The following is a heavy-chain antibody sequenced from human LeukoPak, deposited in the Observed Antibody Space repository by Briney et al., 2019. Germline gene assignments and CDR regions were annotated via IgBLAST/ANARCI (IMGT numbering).Heavy chain of an antibody. V-gene: IGHV3-23*01. J-gene: IGHJ4*02. Sequence: PGGSLRLSCAASGFSFNNFAMSWVRQAPGKGLGWVSAISGSGSTIFYADSVKGRFTVSRDNSENTLFLQMNSLGAEDTALYYCAKATMDTTYFDSWGQGTLVTVSS. CDR2: ISGSGSTI. CDR1: GFSFNNFA. CDR3: AKATMDTTYFDS. D-gene: IGHD4/OR15-4a*01.